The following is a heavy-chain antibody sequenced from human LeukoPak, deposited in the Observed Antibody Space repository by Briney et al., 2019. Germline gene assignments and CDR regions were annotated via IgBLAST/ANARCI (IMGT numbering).Heavy chain of an antibody. Sequence: ASVKVSCKASGYTFTSYGISWVRQAPGQGLEWMGWISAYNGNTNYAQKLQGRVTMTTDTSTGTAYMELRSLRSDDTAVYYCARDMGTTVTTYFGEEAFDIWGQGTMVTVSS. D-gene: IGHD4-17*01. V-gene: IGHV1-18*01. J-gene: IGHJ3*02. CDR3: ARDMGTTVTTYFGEEAFDI. CDR1: GYTFTSYG. CDR2: ISAYNGNT.